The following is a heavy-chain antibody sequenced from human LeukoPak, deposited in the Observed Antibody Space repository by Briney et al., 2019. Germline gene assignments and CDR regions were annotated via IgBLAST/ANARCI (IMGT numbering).Heavy chain of an antibody. CDR2: IWYDGSNK. CDR1: GFTFSSYG. D-gene: IGHD2-8*01. J-gene: IGHJ4*02. V-gene: IGHV3-30*02. Sequence: GGSLRLSCAASGFTFSSYGMHWVRQAPGKGLEWVAVIWYDGSNKYYADSVKGRFTISRDNSKNTLYLQMNSLRAEDTAVYYCAKDWYASTYYFDYWGQGTLVTVSS. CDR3: AKDWYASTYYFDY.